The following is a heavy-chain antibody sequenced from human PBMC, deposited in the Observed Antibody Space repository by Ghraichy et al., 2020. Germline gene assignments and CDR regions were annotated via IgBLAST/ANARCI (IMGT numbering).Heavy chain of an antibody. D-gene: IGHD2-2*01. V-gene: IGHV4-34*01. CDR1: GVSFSGYY. CDR2: INHSGST. Sequence: SETLSLTCAVYGVSFSGYYWSWIRQPPGKGLEWIGEINHSGSTNYNPSLKSRVTISVDKSKNQFSLKLSSVTAADTAVYYCARSQAGGSSTSHYYYYYGMDVWGQGTTVTVSS. CDR3: ARSQAGGSSTSHYYYYYGMDV. J-gene: IGHJ6*02.